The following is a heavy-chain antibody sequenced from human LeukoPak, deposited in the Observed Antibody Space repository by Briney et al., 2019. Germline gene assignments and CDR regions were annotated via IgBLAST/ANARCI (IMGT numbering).Heavy chain of an antibody. J-gene: IGHJ6*03. CDR1: GGTFSSYA. D-gene: IGHD4-17*01. CDR3: ARTASVTTVTNFYYYMDV. V-gene: IGHV1-69*06. CDR2: IIPIFGTA. Sequence: SVKVSCKASGGTFSSYAISWVRQAPGQGLEWMGGIIPIFGTANYAQKFQGRVTITADKSTSTAYMELSSLRSEDTAVYYCARTASVTTVTNFYYYMDVWGKGTTVTVSS.